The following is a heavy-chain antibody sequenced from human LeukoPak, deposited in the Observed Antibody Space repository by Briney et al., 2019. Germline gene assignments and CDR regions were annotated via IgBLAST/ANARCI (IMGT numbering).Heavy chain of an antibody. CDR1: GFTFDDYG. J-gene: IGHJ3*02. D-gene: IGHD1-26*01. V-gene: IGHV3-20*04. CDR2: INWNGGST. Sequence: GGSLRLSCAASGFTFDDYGMSWVRQAPGKGLEWVSGINWNGGSTGYADSVKGRFTISRDNAKNSLYLQMNSLRAEDTALYYCARLGVGATRDAFDIWGQGTLVTVSS. CDR3: ARLGVGATRDAFDI.